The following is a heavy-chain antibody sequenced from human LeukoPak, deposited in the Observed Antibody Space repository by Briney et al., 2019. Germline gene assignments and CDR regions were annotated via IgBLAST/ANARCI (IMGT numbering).Heavy chain of an antibody. Sequence: PGGSLRLSCAASGFTFSSYDMHWVRQATGKGLEWVSAIGTAGDTYYPDSVKGRFTISRENVKNSLYLQMNNLRAGDTAVYYCARGRPTWYMDVWGKGTTVTISS. CDR1: GFTFSSYD. V-gene: IGHV3-13*01. J-gene: IGHJ6*03. CDR3: ARGRPTWYMDV. CDR2: IGTAGDT.